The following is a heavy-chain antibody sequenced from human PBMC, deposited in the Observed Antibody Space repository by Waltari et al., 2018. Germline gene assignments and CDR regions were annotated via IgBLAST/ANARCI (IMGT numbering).Heavy chain of an antibody. V-gene: IGHV4-39*01. J-gene: IGHJ6*03. CDR3: ARLSSSWFYYYYMDV. CDR1: GGSISSSSYY. Sequence: QLQLQESGPGLVKPSETLSLTCTVSGGSISSSSYYWGWIRQPPGKGLEWIGSIYYSGSTYYNPSLKSRVTISLDTSKNQFSLKLSSVTAADTAVYYCARLSSSWFYYYYMDVWGKGTTVTVSS. D-gene: IGHD6-13*01. CDR2: IYYSGST.